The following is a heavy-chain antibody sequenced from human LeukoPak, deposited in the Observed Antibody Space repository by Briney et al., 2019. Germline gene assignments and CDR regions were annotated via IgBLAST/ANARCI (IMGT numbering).Heavy chain of an antibody. Sequence: SETLSLTCTVSGGSISSYYWSWIRQPPGKGLEWIGYIYYSGSTNYNPSLKSRVTISVDTSKNQFPLKLSSVTAADTAVYYCARLHLDSSGYYFDYWGQGTLVTVSS. CDR1: GGSISSYY. CDR2: IYYSGST. D-gene: IGHD3-22*01. V-gene: IGHV4-59*01. CDR3: ARLHLDSSGYYFDY. J-gene: IGHJ4*02.